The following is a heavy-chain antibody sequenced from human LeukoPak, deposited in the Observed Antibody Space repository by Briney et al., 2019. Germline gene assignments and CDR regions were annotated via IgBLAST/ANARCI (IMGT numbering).Heavy chain of an antibody. J-gene: IGHJ4*02. V-gene: IGHV3-64*01. Sequence: GGSLRLSCAASGFAFSSYAMHWVRQAPGKGLEYVSAISSNGGSTYYANSVKGRFTISRDNSKNTLYLQMGSLRAEDMGVYYCARGGGSSWYPNFDYWGQGTLVTVSS. CDR2: ISSNGGST. D-gene: IGHD6-13*01. CDR3: ARGGGSSWYPNFDY. CDR1: GFAFSSYA.